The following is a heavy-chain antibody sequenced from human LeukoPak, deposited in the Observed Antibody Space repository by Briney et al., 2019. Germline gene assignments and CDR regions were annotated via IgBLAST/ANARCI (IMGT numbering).Heavy chain of an antibody. CDR1: GGSISSYY. Sequence: SETLSLTCTVSGGSISSYYWSWIRQPPGKGLEWIGYIYYSGSTNYNPSLKSRVTISVDTSKNQFSLKLSSVTAADTAVYYCARSYDSSGGVAFDIWGQGIMVTVSS. V-gene: IGHV4-59*01. D-gene: IGHD3-22*01. CDR2: IYYSGST. J-gene: IGHJ3*02. CDR3: ARSYDSSGGVAFDI.